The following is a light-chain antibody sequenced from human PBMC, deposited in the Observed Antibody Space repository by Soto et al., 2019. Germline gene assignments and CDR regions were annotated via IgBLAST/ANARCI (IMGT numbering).Light chain of an antibody. Sequence: DIQMTQSPSSLSAAVGDRVTFTCQASQDIYKYLNWYQQKPGKAPKLLIYDASNLERGVPSRFSGSGSGTDFSLTSPRLHLEERATYSCKQYDHPPYPSGQGTQLETK. CDR3: KQYDHPPYP. J-gene: IGKJ2*01. CDR2: DAS. V-gene: IGKV1-33*01. CDR1: QDIYKY.